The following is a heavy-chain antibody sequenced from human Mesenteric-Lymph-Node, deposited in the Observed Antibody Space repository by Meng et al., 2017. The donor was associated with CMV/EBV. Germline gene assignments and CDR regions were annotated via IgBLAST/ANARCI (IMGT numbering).Heavy chain of an antibody. CDR1: GFTFSNAW. D-gene: IGHD2-21*02. Sequence: GESLKISCAASGFTFSNAWMSWVRQAPGKGLEWVGRIKSKTDGGTTDYAAPGKGRLTISRDDSKNTLDLQMNSLKTEDTAVYYCTTGLLLDYWGQGTLVTVSS. J-gene: IGHJ4*02. CDR3: TTGLLLDY. CDR2: IKSKTDGGTT. V-gene: IGHV3-15*01.